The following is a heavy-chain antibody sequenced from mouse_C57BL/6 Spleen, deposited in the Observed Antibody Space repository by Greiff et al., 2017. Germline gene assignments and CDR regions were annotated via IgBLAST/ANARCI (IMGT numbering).Heavy chain of an antibody. CDR1: GFTFSDYG. D-gene: IGHD4-1*01. V-gene: IGHV5-17*01. CDR3: ARSGLTGTSWFAY. CDR2: ISSGSSTI. Sequence: EVKLVESGGGLVKPGGSLKLSCAASGFTFSDYGMHWVRQAPEKGLEWVAYISSGSSTIYYADTVKGRFTISRDNAKNTLFLQMTSLRSEDTAMYYCARSGLTGTSWFAYWGQGTLATVSA. J-gene: IGHJ3*01.